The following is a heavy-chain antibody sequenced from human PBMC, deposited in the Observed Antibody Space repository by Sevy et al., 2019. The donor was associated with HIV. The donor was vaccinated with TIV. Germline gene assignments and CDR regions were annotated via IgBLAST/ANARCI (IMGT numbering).Heavy chain of an antibody. CDR3: AREMVAVAGNDAFDI. D-gene: IGHD6-19*01. CDR2: IKQDGSEK. Sequence: GGCLSLSCAASGFTFSSYWMSWVRQAPGKGLEWVVNIKQDGSEKYYVDAVKGRFTISRDNAKNSLYLQMNSLRAEDTAVYYCAREMVAVAGNDAFDIWGQGTMVTVSS. CDR1: GFTFSSYW. V-gene: IGHV3-7*01. J-gene: IGHJ3*02.